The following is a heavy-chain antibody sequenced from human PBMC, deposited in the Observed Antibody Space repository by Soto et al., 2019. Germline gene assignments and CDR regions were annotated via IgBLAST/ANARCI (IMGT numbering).Heavy chain of an antibody. CDR3: ASYHFDNIGYQADY. D-gene: IGHD3-22*01. Sequence: ASVKVSCKASGYTYTGYAMHWVRQAPGQRLEWMGWINAGNGNTKYSQKFQGRVTISADKSISTAYLQWSSLKPSDSAMYYCASYHFDNIGYQADYWGPGTLVTVSS. V-gene: IGHV1-3*01. CDR2: INAGNGNT. CDR1: GYTYTGYA. J-gene: IGHJ4*02.